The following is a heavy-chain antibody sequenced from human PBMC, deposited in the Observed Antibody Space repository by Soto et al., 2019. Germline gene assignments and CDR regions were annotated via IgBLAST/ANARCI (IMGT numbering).Heavy chain of an antibody. D-gene: IGHD1-1*01. J-gene: IGHJ4*02. CDR1: GYTFTSYG. V-gene: IGHV1-18*01. Sequence: QVPLVQSGAEVKKPGASVKVSCKASGYTFTSYGITWVRQAPGQGLEWMGWISAHNGNTDYAQKLQGGVIVTRDTSTSTAYMELRSLRSDDTAVYYCARGRYGDYWGQGALVTVSS. CDR3: ARGRYGDY. CDR2: ISAHNGNT.